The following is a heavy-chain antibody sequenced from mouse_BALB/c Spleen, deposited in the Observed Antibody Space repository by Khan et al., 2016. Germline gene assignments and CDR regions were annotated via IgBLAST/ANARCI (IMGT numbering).Heavy chain of an antibody. CDR3: ARDDYGSSFFDS. V-gene: IGHV3-2*02. Sequence: EVQLQEPGPGLVKPSQSLSLTCTVTCYSLTSDYAWNWIRQFPGNKLEWTGYISYSGSTSYNPSLKSRISITRDTSKNQFFLQLTSVTTEDTATYYCARDDYGSSFFDSWRRGTLVTVSA. CDR2: ISYSGST. D-gene: IGHD1-1*01. J-gene: IGHJ3*01. CDR1: CYSLTSDYA.